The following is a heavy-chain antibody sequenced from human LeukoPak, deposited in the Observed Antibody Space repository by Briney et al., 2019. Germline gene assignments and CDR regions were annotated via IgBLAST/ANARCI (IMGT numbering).Heavy chain of an antibody. D-gene: IGHD6-13*01. V-gene: IGHV1-18*01. CDR1: GGTFSNYA. J-gene: IGHJ6*03. Sequence: GASVKVSCKASGGTFSNYAISWVRQAPGQGLEWMGWISAYNGNTNYAQKLQGRVTMTTDTSTSTAYMELRSLRSDDTAVYYCARDPRIAASYYYYYMDVWGKGTTVTVSS. CDR2: ISAYNGNT. CDR3: ARDPRIAASYYYYYMDV.